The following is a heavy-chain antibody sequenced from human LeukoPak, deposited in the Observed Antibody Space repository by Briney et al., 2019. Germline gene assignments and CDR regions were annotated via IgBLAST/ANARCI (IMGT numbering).Heavy chain of an antibody. V-gene: IGHV4-61*02. Sequence: SQTLSLTCTVSGGSISSGSYYWSWIRQPAGKGLEWIGRIYTSGSTNYNPSLKSRVTISVDTSKNQFSLKLSSVTAADTAVYYCARNPRTNYDKGGTFDYWGQGTLVTVSS. CDR3: ARNPRTNYDKGGTFDY. CDR2: IYTSGST. J-gene: IGHJ4*02. CDR1: GGSISSGSYY. D-gene: IGHD3-22*01.